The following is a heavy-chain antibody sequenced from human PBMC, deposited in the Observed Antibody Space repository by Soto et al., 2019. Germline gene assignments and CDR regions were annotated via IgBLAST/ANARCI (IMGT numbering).Heavy chain of an antibody. D-gene: IGHD2-15*01. CDR2: ISAYNGNT. CDR3: ARDRIGYCSGGSCYTLGYYYYGMDV. CDR1: DYTFTSYG. V-gene: IGHV1-18*04. J-gene: IGHJ6*02. Sequence: ASVKVSCKASDYTFTSYGISWVRQAPGQGLEWMGWISAYNGNTNYAQKLQGRVTMTTDTSTSTAYMELRSLRSDDTAVYYCARDRIGYCSGGSCYTLGYYYYGMDVWGQGTTVTVSS.